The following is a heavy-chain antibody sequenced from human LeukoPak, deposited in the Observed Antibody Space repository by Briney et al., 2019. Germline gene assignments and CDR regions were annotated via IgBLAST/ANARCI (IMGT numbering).Heavy chain of an antibody. Sequence: IPSETLSLTCAVSGGSISSGGYSWSWVRQPPGKGLEWIGYIYHSGSTYYNPSLKSRVTISVDRSKNQFSLKLSSVTAADTAVYYCARGGTTTGGMDVWGQGTTVTVSS. CDR2: IYHSGST. V-gene: IGHV4-30-2*01. CDR3: ARGGTTTGGMDV. D-gene: IGHD4-17*01. CDR1: GGSISSGGYS. J-gene: IGHJ6*02.